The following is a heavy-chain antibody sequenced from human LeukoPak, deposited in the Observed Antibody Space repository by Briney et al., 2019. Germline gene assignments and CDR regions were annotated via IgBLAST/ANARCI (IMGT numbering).Heavy chain of an antibody. CDR2: IYYSGST. D-gene: IGHD3-10*01. V-gene: IGHV4-59*01. CDR1: GGSISSYY. Sequence: PSETLSLTCTVSGGSISSYYWSWIRQPPGKGLEWIGYIYYSGSTNYNPSLKSRVTISVDTSKNQFSLKLSSVTAADTAVYYCARDSPSPYFNWFDPWGQGTLVTVSS. J-gene: IGHJ5*02. CDR3: ARDSPSPYFNWFDP.